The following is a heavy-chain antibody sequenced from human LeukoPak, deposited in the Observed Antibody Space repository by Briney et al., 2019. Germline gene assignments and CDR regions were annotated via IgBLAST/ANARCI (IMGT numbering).Heavy chain of an antibody. CDR2: LHYSGST. J-gene: IGHJ4*02. V-gene: IGHV4-30-4*01. D-gene: IGHD1-1*01. CDR3: ASAGADTTSWYYFDY. Sequence: PSQTLSLTCTVSGDSISSRDHYWSWIRQPPGKGLEWIGYLHYSGSTYYNPSVKSRVIISVAMSRNQFSLSLDSMTAADSAVYYCASAGADTTSWYYFDYWGQGTLVTVSS. CDR1: GDSISSRDHY.